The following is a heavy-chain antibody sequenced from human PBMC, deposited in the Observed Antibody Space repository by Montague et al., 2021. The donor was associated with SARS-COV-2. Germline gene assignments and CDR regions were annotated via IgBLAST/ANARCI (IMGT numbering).Heavy chain of an antibody. Sequence: PALVKPTQTLTLTCTFSGFSLSTSGMCMTWIRQPPGKALEWLARIDWDGDKYYNTSLKSRLTLSEDTSKNLVVLTMTNMDPVDTATYYCARGPSDTYYYNGMDVWGRGTTVTVSS. J-gene: IGHJ6*02. V-gene: IGHV2-70*11. CDR2: IDWDGDK. CDR1: GFSLSTSGMC. CDR3: ARGPSDTYYYNGMDV.